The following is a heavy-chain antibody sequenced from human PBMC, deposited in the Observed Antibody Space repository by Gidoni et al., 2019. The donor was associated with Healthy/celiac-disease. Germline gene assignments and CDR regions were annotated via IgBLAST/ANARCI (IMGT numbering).Heavy chain of an antibody. Sequence: QVQLVESGGGVVQPGRSLRLSCAASGFTLSSYGMPWVRQAPGKGLEWVAVIWYDGSNKYYADSVKGRFTISRDNSKNTLYLQMNSLRAEDTAVYSCAIEGSGDEDVWGKGTTVTVSS. V-gene: IGHV3-33*01. D-gene: IGHD3-10*01. J-gene: IGHJ6*04. CDR2: IWYDGSNK. CDR1: GFTLSSYG. CDR3: AIEGSGDEDV.